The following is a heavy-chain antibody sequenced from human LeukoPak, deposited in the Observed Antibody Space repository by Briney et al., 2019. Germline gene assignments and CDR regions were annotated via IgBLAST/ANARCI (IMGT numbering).Heavy chain of an antibody. CDR2: IYPGDSDT. Sequence: GESLKISCKGSGYSFTSYWIGWVRQMPGKGLEWMGIIYPGDSDTRYSPSFQGQVTISADKSISTAYLQWSSLKASDTAMYYCAILGYCSGGSCLAFDYWGQGTLVTVSS. J-gene: IGHJ4*02. CDR1: GYSFTSYW. CDR3: AILGYCSGGSCLAFDY. V-gene: IGHV5-51*01. D-gene: IGHD2-15*01.